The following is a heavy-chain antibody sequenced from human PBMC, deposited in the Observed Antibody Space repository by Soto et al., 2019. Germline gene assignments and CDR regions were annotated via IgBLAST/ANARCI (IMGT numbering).Heavy chain of an antibody. J-gene: IGHJ6*02. CDR1: GYTFTSYG. D-gene: IGHD2-15*01. CDR2: ISAYNGNT. Sequence: ASVKVSCKASGYTFTSYGISWVRQAPGQGLEWMGWISAYNGNTNYAQKLQGRVTMTTDTSTSTAYMELRSLRSDDTAVYYCARVPVVVVAATLTLGMDGWGQGTTVTVSS. V-gene: IGHV1-18*01. CDR3: ARVPVVVVAATLTLGMDG.